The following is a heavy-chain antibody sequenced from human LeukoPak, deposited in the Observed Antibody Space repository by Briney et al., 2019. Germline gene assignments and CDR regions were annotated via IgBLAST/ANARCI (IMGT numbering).Heavy chain of an antibody. D-gene: IGHD6-19*01. CDR1: GFTFSSYV. CDR3: AKDPSGGWSESYYFDY. V-gene: IGHV3-23*01. Sequence: GGSLRLSCAASGFTFSSYVISWVRQAPGKGLEWVSAISGSGGSTYYADSVKGRFTISRDNSKNTLYLQMNSVRAEDTAVYYCAKDPSGGWSESYYFDYWGQGTLVTVSS. CDR2: ISGSGGST. J-gene: IGHJ4*02.